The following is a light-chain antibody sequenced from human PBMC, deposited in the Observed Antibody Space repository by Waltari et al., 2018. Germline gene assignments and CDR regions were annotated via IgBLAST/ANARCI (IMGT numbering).Light chain of an antibody. V-gene: IGLV2-11*01. CDR3: CSYAGEYIWV. CDR2: DVS. Sequence: QSALTQPPSVSGSPGQSVTISCTGTTSAVGAYNYVSWYQQHPGKAPKMMISDVSQRPSGVPDRFSGSKSANTASLTISGLQAEDEADYYCCSYAGEYIWVFGGGTKLTVL. CDR1: TSAVGAYNY. J-gene: IGLJ2*01.